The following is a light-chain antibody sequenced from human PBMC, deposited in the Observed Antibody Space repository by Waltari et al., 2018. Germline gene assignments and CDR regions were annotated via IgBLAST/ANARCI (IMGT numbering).Light chain of an antibody. CDR1: QSVSSH. J-gene: IGKJ4*01. V-gene: IGKV3-15*01. CDR2: GAS. Sequence: EIVMTQSPATLSVSPGERATLSCRARQSVSSHLAWYQQKPGQAPRLLTYGASTRATGIPARFSGSGSGTEFTLTISSLQSEDFAVYYCQQYNNWPLTFGGGTKVEIK. CDR3: QQYNNWPLT.